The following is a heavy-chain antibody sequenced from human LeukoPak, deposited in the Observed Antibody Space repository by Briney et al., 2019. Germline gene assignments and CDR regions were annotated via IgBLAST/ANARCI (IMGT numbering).Heavy chain of an antibody. V-gene: IGHV4-61*01. Sequence: SETLSLTCTVSGGSVSSGSYYWSWVRQPPGKGLEWIGYIYYSGSTNYNPSLKSRVTISVDTSKNQFSLKLSSVTAADTAVYYCARAAARGYSYGSNWFDPWGQGTLVTVSS. CDR1: GGSVSSGSYY. CDR3: ARAAARGYSYGSNWFDP. CDR2: IYYSGST. D-gene: IGHD5-18*01. J-gene: IGHJ5*02.